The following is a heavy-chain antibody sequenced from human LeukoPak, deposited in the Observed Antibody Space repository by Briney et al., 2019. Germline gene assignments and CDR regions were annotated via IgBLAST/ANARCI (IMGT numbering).Heavy chain of an antibody. CDR2: IWYDGSNK. CDR1: GFTFSSYG. D-gene: IGHD5-12*01. J-gene: IGHJ3*02. Sequence: GGSLRLSCAASGFTFSSYGMHWVRQAPGKGLEWVAVIWYDGSNKYYADSVKGRFTISRDNSKNTLYLQMNSLRAEDTAVYYCARGGGYDFGAFDIWGQGTMVTVSS. V-gene: IGHV3-33*01. CDR3: ARGGGYDFGAFDI.